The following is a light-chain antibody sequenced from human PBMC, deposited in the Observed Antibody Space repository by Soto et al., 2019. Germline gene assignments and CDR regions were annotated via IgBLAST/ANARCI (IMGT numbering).Light chain of an antibody. V-gene: IGLV1-47*01. CDR3: EAWDASLRGVV. CDR1: LSNIGSNF. CDR2: RNN. Sequence: QSVLTQPPSASGTPGQRVTIACSVSLSNIGSNFIYWYQQLPGSAPKLLITRNNERPSGVPDRFSGSKSGTSASLAISGLRSEDEADYLCEAWDASLRGVVFGGGTQLTVL. J-gene: IGLJ2*01.